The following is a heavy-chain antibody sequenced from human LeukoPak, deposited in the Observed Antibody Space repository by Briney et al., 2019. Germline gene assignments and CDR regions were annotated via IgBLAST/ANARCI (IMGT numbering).Heavy chain of an antibody. D-gene: IGHD3-22*01. Sequence: ASVKVSCKASGYTFTGYYMHWVRQAPGQGLEWTGWINPNSGGTNYAQKFQGRVTMTRDTSISTAYMELSRLRSDDTAVYYCARDLPYYYDSSGYYSGGDYWGQGTLVTVSS. CDR1: GYTFTGYY. V-gene: IGHV1-2*02. J-gene: IGHJ4*02. CDR2: INPNSGGT. CDR3: ARDLPYYYDSSGYYSGGDY.